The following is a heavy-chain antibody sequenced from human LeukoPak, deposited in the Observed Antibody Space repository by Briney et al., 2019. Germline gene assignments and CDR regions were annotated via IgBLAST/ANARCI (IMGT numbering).Heavy chain of an antibody. CDR2: RWYNGSNK. V-gene: IGHV3-33*06. CDR3: AKGSEYSSSVFDY. Sequence: GGSLRLSCAASGFTFSSYGMHWVRQAPGKGLEWVAVRWYNGSNKYYADSVKGRFTISRDNSKNTLYLQMNSLRAEDTAVYYCAKGSEYSSSVFDYWGQGTLVTVSS. CDR1: GFTFSSYG. D-gene: IGHD6-6*01. J-gene: IGHJ4*02.